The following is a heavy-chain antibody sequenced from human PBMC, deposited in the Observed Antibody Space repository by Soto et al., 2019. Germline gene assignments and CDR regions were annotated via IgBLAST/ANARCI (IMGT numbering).Heavy chain of an antibody. CDR1: GGSISSSSYY. CDR2: IYYSGST. CDR3: ASQHIVVVTATRGGYYYGMDV. J-gene: IGHJ6*02. Sequence: SETLSLTCTVSGGSISSSSYYWGWIRQPPGKGLEWIGSIYYSGSTYYNPSLKSRVTISVDTSKNQFSLKLSSVTAADTAVYYCASQHIVVVTATRGGYYYGMDVWGQGTTVTVSS. D-gene: IGHD2-21*02. V-gene: IGHV4-39*01.